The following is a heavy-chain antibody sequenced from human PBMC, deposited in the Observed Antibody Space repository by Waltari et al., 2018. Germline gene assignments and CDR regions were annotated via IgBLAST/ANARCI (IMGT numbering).Heavy chain of an antibody. D-gene: IGHD6-13*01. CDR3: ARDSSSWYGESYFDY. CDR1: GFPFSSYA. CDR2: ISYDGSNK. Sequence: SGFPFSSYAMHWVRQAPGKGLEWVAVISYDGSNKYYADSVKGRFTISRDNSKNTLYLQMNSLRAEDTAVYYCARDSSSWYGESYFDYWGQGTLVTVSS. V-gene: IGHV3-30-3*01. J-gene: IGHJ4*02.